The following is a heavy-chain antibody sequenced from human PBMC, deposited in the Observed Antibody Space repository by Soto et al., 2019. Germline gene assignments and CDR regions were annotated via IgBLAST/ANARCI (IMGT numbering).Heavy chain of an antibody. CDR2: IYPGDSDT. J-gene: IGHJ6*02. D-gene: IGHD6-6*01. CDR1: GYRFTSYW. CDR3: ARLEYSSSYYYYYGMDV. V-gene: IGHV5-51*01. Sequence: ECLKVSLKGSGYRFTSYWIAWVRQMPGKGLELMGIIYPGDSDTRYSPSFQGQVTISADKSISTAYLQWSSLKASDTAMYYCARLEYSSSYYYYYGMDVWGQGTTVTVSS.